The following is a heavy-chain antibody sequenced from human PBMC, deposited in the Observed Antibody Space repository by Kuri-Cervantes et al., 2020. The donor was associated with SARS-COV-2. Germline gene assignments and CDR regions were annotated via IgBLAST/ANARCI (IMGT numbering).Heavy chain of an antibody. CDR2: VRGKANNYAT. Sequence: RGSMRLSCEVSGFLFSAPAIHWVRQVSGKGQEWVGRVRGKANNYATAYAASVKGRFTISRDDSQNMAYLQMNSLTAEDTAVYYCTTLIDDWGRGALVTVSS. J-gene: IGHJ4*02. CDR3: TTLIDD. CDR1: GFLFSAPA. V-gene: IGHV3-73*01.